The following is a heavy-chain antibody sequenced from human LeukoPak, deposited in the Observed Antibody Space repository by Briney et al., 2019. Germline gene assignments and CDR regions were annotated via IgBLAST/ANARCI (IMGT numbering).Heavy chain of an antibody. CDR2: IWYDGSNK. D-gene: IGHD3-16*02. CDR1: GFTFSSYG. V-gene: IGHV3-33*01. J-gene: IGHJ4*02. CDR3: ARRYYDYVWGSYPPDY. Sequence: PGGSLRLSCAASGFTFSSYGMHWVRQAPGKGLEWVAVIWYDGSNKYYADSVKGRFTISRDNSKNTLYLQMNSLRAEDTAVYYCARRYYDYVWGSYPPDYWGQGTLVTVSS.